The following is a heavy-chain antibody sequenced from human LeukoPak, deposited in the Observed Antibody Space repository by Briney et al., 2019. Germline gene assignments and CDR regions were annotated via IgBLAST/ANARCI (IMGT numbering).Heavy chain of an antibody. CDR3: AIYPHSGWYVLSLTLGY. D-gene: IGHD6-19*01. CDR1: GFTFNNYV. Sequence: GGSLRLSCAASGFTFNNYVMSWVRQAPGKGLEWVSAISDSGAGTYYADSVKGRFTISRDNSKNTLYLQMNSLRAEDTAVYYCAIYPHSGWYVLSLTLGYWGQGTLVTVSS. CDR2: ISDSGAGT. V-gene: IGHV3-23*01. J-gene: IGHJ4*02.